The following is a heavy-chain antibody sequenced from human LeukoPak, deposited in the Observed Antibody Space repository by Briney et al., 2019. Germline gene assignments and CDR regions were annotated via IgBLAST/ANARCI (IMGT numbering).Heavy chain of an antibody. V-gene: IGHV3-9*01. J-gene: IGHJ5*02. CDR3: AKDRGAMVRGANNRSDP. CDR2: ISWNSGSI. D-gene: IGHD3-10*01. Sequence: GGSLRLSCAASGFTFDDYAMQWVRQAPGRGLEWVSGISWNSGSIGYADSVKGRFTISRDNAKNSLYLQMNSLRAEDTALYYCAKDRGAMVRGANNRSDPWGQGTLVAVSS. CDR1: GFTFDDYA.